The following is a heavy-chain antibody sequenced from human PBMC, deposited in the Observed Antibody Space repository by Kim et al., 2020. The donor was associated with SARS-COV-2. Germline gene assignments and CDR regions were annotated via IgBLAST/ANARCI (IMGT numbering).Heavy chain of an antibody. CDR3: ARDSYGGFDY. J-gene: IGHJ4*02. CDR2: INNEVTVT. V-gene: IGHV3-74*01. CDR1: GFTFNNYW. D-gene: IGHD3-10*01. Sequence: GGSLRLSCAASGFTFNNYWMHWVRQVPGKGLVWVSRINNEVTVTHYADSVKGRFTISRDNAKSILYLQLNSLRAEDTGVYYCARDSYGGFDYWGQGTLVT.